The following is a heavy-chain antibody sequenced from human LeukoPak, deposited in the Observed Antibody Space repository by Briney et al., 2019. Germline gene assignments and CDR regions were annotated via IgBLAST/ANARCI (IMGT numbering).Heavy chain of an antibody. D-gene: IGHD3-22*01. CDR1: GGTFSSYA. CDR3: ARYQYYYDSSGYPVDY. V-gene: IGHV1-69*04. Sequence: SVKVSCKASGGTFSSYAISWVRQAPGQGLEWMGRIIPIFGIANYAQKFQGRVTITADKSTSTAYMELSSLRSEDTAVYYCARYQYYYDSSGYPVDYWGQGTLVTVSS. J-gene: IGHJ4*02. CDR2: IIPIFGIA.